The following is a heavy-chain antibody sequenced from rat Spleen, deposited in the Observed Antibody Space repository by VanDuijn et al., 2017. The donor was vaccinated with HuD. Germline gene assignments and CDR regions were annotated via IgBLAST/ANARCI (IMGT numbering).Heavy chain of an antibody. Sequence: EVHLVESGGGLVQPGRSLKLSCVASGFTFNDYWMTWIRQAPGKGLEWVASITKAGGNTYYPDSVKGRFTISSDNSKNTLYLQMNSLRSEDTATYYCTRNWDYWGQGVMVTVSS. J-gene: IGHJ2*01. D-gene: IGHD3-6*01. V-gene: IGHV5-31*01. CDR2: ITKAGGNT. CDR1: GFTFNDYW. CDR3: TRNWDY.